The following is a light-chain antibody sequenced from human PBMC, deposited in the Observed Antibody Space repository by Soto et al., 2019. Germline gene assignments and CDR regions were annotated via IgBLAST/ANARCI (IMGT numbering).Light chain of an antibody. V-gene: IGKV1D-12*01. CDR2: ATS. CDR1: LDIIKW. CDR3: QQANNFHLT. Sequence: DIQMTQSPSSVSASVGDRVTITCRASLDIIKWLAWDQQKPGKAPKLLIYATSTLQRGIPSRFNGSGSGRDFPLTISRLQREDFATYYCQQANNFHLTFGGGTKVESK. J-gene: IGKJ4*01.